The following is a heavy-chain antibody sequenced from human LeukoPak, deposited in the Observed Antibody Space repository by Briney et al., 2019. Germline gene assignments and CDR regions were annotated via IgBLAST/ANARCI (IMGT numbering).Heavy chain of an antibody. CDR3: ARGITIFGVVKRSPSDY. J-gene: IGHJ4*02. D-gene: IGHD3-3*01. Sequence: GASVRVSCKASGGTFSSYAISWVRQAPGQGLEWMGRIIPILGIANYAQKFQGRVTITADKSTSTAYMELSSLRSQDTAVYYCARGITIFGVVKRSPSDYWGQGTLVTVSS. V-gene: IGHV1-69*04. CDR2: IIPILGIA. CDR1: GGTFSSYA.